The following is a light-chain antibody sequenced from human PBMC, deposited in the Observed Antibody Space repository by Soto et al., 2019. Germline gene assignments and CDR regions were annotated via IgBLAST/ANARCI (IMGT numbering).Light chain of an antibody. CDR2: HDD. J-gene: IGLJ3*02. Sequence: QSVVTQPLSASGTAGQTVTISCSGTDSSVGTNSVSWYQQFPGMAPKLLIFHDDQRPSGVPDRFSGSKSGTSASLTIRGLRAEDEAIYHCAPWDDRLNGVVFGGGTKLTVL. V-gene: IGLV1-44*01. CDR3: APWDDRLNGVV. CDR1: DSSVGTNS.